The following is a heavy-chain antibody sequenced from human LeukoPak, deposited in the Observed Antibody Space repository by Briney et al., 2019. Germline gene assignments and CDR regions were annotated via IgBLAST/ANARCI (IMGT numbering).Heavy chain of an antibody. J-gene: IGHJ6*02. Sequence: GASVKVSCKASGYTFTSYGISWVRQAPGQGLEWMGWISACNGNTNYAQKLQGRVTMTTDASTSTAYMELRSLRSDDTAVYYCARGSGYSSGWGWLVYYYYGMDVWGQGTTVTVSS. CDR2: ISACNGNT. D-gene: IGHD6-19*01. V-gene: IGHV1-18*01. CDR3: ARGSGYSSGWGWLVYYYYGMDV. CDR1: GYTFTSYG.